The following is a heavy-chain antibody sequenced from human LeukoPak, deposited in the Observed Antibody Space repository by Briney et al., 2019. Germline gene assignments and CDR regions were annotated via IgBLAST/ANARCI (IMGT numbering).Heavy chain of an antibody. CDR3: ARDFGYSSGFDP. D-gene: IGHD6-19*01. CDR1: GFTFDDYG. Sequence: GGSLRLSCAASGFTFDDYGMSWVRQAPGKGLDWVSGINWNGGSTGYADSVKGRFTISRDNAKNSLYLQMNSLRAEDTALYYCARDFGYSSGFDPWGQGTLVTVSS. CDR2: INWNGGST. J-gene: IGHJ5*02. V-gene: IGHV3-20*04.